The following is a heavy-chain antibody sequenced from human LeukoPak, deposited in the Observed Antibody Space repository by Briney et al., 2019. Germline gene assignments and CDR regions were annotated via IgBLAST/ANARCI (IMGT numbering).Heavy chain of an antibody. D-gene: IGHD2-2*01. Sequence: PGGSLRLSCAAPGFTFSSYWMHWVRQAPGKGLVWVSRINDDGSKTTYADSVKGRFTISRDNAKNTLYLQMNSLRAEDTAVYYCAAPGCSSACYYYMDVWGKGTTVTVSS. J-gene: IGHJ6*03. V-gene: IGHV3-74*03. CDR2: INDDGSKT. CDR3: AAPGCSSACYYYMDV. CDR1: GFTFSSYW.